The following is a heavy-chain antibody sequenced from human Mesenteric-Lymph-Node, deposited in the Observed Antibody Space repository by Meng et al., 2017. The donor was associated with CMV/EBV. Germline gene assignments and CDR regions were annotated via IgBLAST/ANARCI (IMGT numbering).Heavy chain of an antibody. CDR1: GFTFSSYW. D-gene: IGHD3-22*01. V-gene: IGHV3-7*01. J-gene: IGHJ6*02. Sequence: GESLKISCAASGFTFSSYWMGWVRQAPGKGLEWVANIKQDGSEKYYVDSVKGRFTISRDNAKNSLYLQMNSLRAEDTAVYYCARDRLFYYDSSGYYYGMDVWGQAATVTVSS. CDR2: IKQDGSEK. CDR3: ARDRLFYYDSSGYYYGMDV.